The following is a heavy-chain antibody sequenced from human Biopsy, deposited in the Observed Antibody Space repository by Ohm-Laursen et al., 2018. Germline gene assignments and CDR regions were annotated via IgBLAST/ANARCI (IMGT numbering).Heavy chain of an antibody. J-gene: IGHJ4*02. V-gene: IGHV1-2*02. Sequence: ASVKVSCKASGFSFTGYYIHWVRQAPGQGLEWMGGISPKSGGTNYAQKFQGNITMTKNTSMSTAYMEMSRLRSDDTAGYYCALQSVAQMKNFDYWGQGTLVTVSS. CDR3: ALQSVAQMKNFDY. CDR2: ISPKSGGT. D-gene: IGHD6-19*01. CDR1: GFSFTGYY.